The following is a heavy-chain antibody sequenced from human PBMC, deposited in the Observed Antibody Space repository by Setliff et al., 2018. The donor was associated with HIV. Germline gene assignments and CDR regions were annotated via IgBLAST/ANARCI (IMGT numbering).Heavy chain of an antibody. CDR3: ASEFNIPVRGITDDAFDI. CDR2: SYHSGNS. J-gene: IGHJ3*02. V-gene: IGHV4-30-4*08. CDR1: GASMSSGVYY. D-gene: IGHD3-10*01. Sequence: SETLSLTCTVSGASMSSGVYYWSWIRQPPGKGLEWIGYSYHSGNSYYNPSLKSRVTLSVDTSKNQFSLKVNSVTAADTSVYYCASEFNIPVRGITDDAFDIWGQGTMVTVSS.